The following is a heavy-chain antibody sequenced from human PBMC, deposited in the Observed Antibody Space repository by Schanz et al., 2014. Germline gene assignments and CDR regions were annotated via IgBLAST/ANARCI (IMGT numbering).Heavy chain of an antibody. Sequence: EVHLVESGGGLVQPGGSLRLSCAASGFTFSTHAMHWVRQAPGKGLEWVSSISGSGGSTYYADSVKGRFTISRDNSKNTLYLQMNSLRAEDTAVYYCAKGRFGELSAFDIWGQGTMVTVSS. J-gene: IGHJ3*02. CDR2: ISGSGGST. CDR3: AKGRFGELSAFDI. CDR1: GFTFSTHA. D-gene: IGHD3-10*01. V-gene: IGHV3-23*04.